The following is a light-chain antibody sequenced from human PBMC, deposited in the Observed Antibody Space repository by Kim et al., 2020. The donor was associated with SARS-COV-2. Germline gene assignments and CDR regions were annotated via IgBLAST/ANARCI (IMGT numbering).Light chain of an antibody. Sequence: SSELTQDPAVSVALGQTVTITCQGDSLRRYYATWYKQKPGQAPVLVIYGKNNRPSGIPDRTSGSSSGNTASLTITGAQAEEEADYYCQSRDSSGKVVFGGGTQLTVL. V-gene: IGLV3-19*01. CDR1: SLRRYY. CDR3: QSRDSSGKVV. CDR2: GKN. J-gene: IGLJ2*01.